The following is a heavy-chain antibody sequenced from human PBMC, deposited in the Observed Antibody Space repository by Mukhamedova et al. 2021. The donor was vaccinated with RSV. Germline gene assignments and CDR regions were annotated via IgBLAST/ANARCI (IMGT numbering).Heavy chain of an antibody. Sequence: WGGLEWIGEITLSGTTYYNPSLQSRLTISIDTSRNQFSLTLRSVTAADAAVYYCAIGVVFDRSSGHFRFWDQGTLVTVSS. D-gene: IGHD3-9*01. CDR3: AIGVVFDRSSGHFRF. CDR2: ITLSGTT. V-gene: IGHV4-34*01. J-gene: IGHJ1*01.